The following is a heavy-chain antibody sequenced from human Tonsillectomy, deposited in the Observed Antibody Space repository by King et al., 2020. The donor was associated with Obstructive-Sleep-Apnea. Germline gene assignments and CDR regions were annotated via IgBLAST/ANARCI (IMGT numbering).Heavy chain of an antibody. Sequence: MQLQESGPGLVKPSETLSLTCTVSGGSISSSSYYWGWIRQPPGKGLEWIGSIYYSGSTYYNPSLKSRVTISVDTSKNQFSLKLSSVTAADTAVYYCARGAVDTAMDVDYWGQGTLVTVSS. CDR3: ARGAVDTAMDVDY. CDR2: IYYSGST. CDR1: GGSISSSSYY. D-gene: IGHD5-18*01. J-gene: IGHJ4*02. V-gene: IGHV4-39*07.